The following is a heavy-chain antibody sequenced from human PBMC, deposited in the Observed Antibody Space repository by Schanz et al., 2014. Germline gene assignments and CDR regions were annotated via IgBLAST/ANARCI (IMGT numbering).Heavy chain of an antibody. D-gene: IGHD4-4*01. CDR3: ARRGPNCSNNACYHGWFDP. J-gene: IGHJ5*02. CDR2: INPLSGAT. V-gene: IGHV1-2*02. CDR1: GYVFTAYY. Sequence: QGHLVQSGAEVKEPGASVQVSCKASGYVFTAYYMHWVRQAPGQGFEWMGWINPLSGATDYAPTFQGRVSITRDTSISTAYMEVTRLVSSDTAVYYCARRGPNCSNNACYHGWFDPWGQGTLVTVSS.